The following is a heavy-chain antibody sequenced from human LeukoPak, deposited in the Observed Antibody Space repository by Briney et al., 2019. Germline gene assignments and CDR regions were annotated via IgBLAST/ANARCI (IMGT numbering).Heavy chain of an antibody. CDR3: AKRGVVIRVILVGFHKEAYYFDS. D-gene: IGHD3-22*01. J-gene: IGHJ4*02. V-gene: IGHV3-23*01. CDR2: ISDSGGST. CDR1: GITLRSYG. Sequence: GGSLRLSCAVSGITLRSYGMSWVRQAPGKGLEWVAGISDSGGSTNYADSVKGRFTISRDNPKNTPYLQMNSLRAEDTAVYFCAKRGVVIRVILVGFHKEAYYFDSWGQGALVTVSS.